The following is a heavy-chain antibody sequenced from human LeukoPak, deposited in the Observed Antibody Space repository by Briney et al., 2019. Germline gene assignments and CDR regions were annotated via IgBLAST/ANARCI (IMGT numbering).Heavy chain of an antibody. CDR3: AREGGYGDYVWTDY. CDR1: GFTFSSYG. Sequence: GGTLRLSCAASGFTFSSYGMSWVRQAPGKGLEWVSAISGSGGSTYYADSVKGRFTISRDNSKNTLYLQMNSLRAEDTAVYYCAREGGYGDYVWTDYWGQGTLVTVSS. J-gene: IGHJ4*02. CDR2: ISGSGGST. V-gene: IGHV3-23*01. D-gene: IGHD4-17*01.